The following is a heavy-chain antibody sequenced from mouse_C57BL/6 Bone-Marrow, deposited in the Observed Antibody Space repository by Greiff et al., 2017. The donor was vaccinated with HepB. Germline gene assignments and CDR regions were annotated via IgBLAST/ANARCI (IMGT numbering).Heavy chain of an antibody. CDR2: IYPRSGNT. J-gene: IGHJ2*01. CDR1: GYTFTSYG. Sequence: QVQLQQSGAELARPGASVKLSCKASGYTFTSYGISWVKQRTGQGLEWIGEIYPRSGNTYYNEKFKGKATLTADKSSSTAYMELRSLTSEDSAVYFCARGNYGNYKRILDYWGQGTTLTVSS. CDR3: ARGNYGNYKRILDY. V-gene: IGHV1-81*01. D-gene: IGHD2-1*01.